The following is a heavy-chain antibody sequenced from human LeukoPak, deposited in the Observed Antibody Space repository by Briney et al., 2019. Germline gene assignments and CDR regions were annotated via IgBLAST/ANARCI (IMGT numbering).Heavy chain of an antibody. V-gene: IGHV1-18*01. CDR3: ARDPYGSGSYYNDNWFDP. J-gene: IGHJ5*02. D-gene: IGHD3-10*01. CDR2: ISAYNGNR. Sequence: ASVKVSCKASGYTFTNYGISWVRQAPGQGLEWMGWISAYNGNRNYAQKFQGRVTMTTDTSTTTAFMELRSLRSDDTAVYYCARDPYGSGSYYNDNWFDPWGRGTLVTVSS. CDR1: GYTFTNYG.